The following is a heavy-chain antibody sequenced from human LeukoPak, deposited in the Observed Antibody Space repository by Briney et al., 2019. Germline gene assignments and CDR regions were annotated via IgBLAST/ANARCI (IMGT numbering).Heavy chain of an antibody. D-gene: IGHD6-13*01. CDR2: INSDGRST. CDR1: GFTFSSYW. J-gene: IGHJ3*02. Sequence: GGSLRLSCAASGFTFSSYWMHWVRQAPGKGLVWVSRINSDGRSTIYADSVKGRFTISRDNSKNTLYLQMNSLRAEDTAVYYCASARPTSSWTAFDIWGQGTMVTVSS. V-gene: IGHV3-74*01. CDR3: ASARPTSSWTAFDI.